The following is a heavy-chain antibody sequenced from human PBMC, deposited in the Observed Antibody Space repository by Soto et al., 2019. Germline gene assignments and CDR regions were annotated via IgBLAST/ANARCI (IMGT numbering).Heavy chain of an antibody. CDR3: ARDHISSDFPGWFDP. V-gene: IGHV1-69*08. CDR2: IIPTVGIA. D-gene: IGHD3-22*01. Sequence: QVQLVQSGAEVKKPGSSVKVSCKASGGTFSSYTISWVRQAPGQGLEWMGRIIPTVGIANYAQKFQGRVTISADKSTITVYMELRSLRSEDTAVYYCARDHISSDFPGWFDPWGQGTLVIVSS. J-gene: IGHJ5*02. CDR1: GGTFSSYT.